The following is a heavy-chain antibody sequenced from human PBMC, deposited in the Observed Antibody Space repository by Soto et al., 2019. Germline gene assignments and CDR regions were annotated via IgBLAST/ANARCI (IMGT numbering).Heavy chain of an antibody. CDR3: TVGGAGHPFDY. D-gene: IGHD3-16*01. Sequence: WTWIRQPPGKGLEWIGNIHYSGSTNYSLSLKGRVIISVDTSENQSSLKLSSVTTADTAVYYCTVGGAGHPFDYWGQGTLVTVSS. CDR2: IHYSGST. J-gene: IGHJ4*02. V-gene: IGHV4-59*01.